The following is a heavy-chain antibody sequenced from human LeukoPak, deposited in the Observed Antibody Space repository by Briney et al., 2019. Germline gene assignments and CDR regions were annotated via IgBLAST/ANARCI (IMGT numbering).Heavy chain of an antibody. CDR1: GFTFSTYG. D-gene: IGHD6-6*01. CDR3: AKRSPSSDAEYFQH. J-gene: IGHJ1*01. CDR2: ISDGGDRP. V-gene: IGHV3-23*01. Sequence: PGGTLRLSCAASGFTFSTYGMSWVRQAPGKGLEWVSAISDGGDRPYYADSVKGRFTISRDNSKSTLYLQMNSLRAEDTAVYYCAKRSPSSDAEYFQHWGQGTLVTVSS.